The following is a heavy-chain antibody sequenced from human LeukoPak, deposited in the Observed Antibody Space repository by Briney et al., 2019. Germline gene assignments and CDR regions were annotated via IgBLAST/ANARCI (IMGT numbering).Heavy chain of an antibody. CDR3: ARSRITMVRGVLYYYYGMDV. CDR2: INHSGST. CDR1: GGSFSGYY. J-gene: IGHJ6*04. Sequence: SETLSLTCAVYGGSFSGYYWSWIRQPPGKGLEWIGEINHSGSTNYNLSLKSRVTISVDTSKNQFSLKLSSVTAADTAVYYCARSRITMVRGVLYYYYGMDVWGKGTTVTVSS. V-gene: IGHV4-34*01. D-gene: IGHD3-10*01.